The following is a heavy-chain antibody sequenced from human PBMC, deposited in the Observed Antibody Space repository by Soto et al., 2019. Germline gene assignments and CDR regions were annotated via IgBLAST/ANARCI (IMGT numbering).Heavy chain of an antibody. Sequence: ASVKVSCKASGYTFTSYGISWVRQAPGQGLEWMGWISAYNGNTNYAQKLQGRVTMTTDTSTSTAYMELRSLRSDDTAVYYCARDTKFLHGGPLPHFDYWGQGTLVTVYS. V-gene: IGHV1-18*01. D-gene: IGHD2-15*01. CDR2: ISAYNGNT. CDR1: GYTFTSYG. CDR3: ARDTKFLHGGPLPHFDY. J-gene: IGHJ4*02.